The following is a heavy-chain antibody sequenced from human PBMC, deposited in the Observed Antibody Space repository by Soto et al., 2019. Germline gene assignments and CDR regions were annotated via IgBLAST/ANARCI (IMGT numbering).Heavy chain of an antibody. V-gene: IGHV3-21*06. CDR3: ARESEDLTSNFDY. J-gene: IGHJ4*02. Sequence: PGGSLRLSCAASGFTFTRYSMNWVRQAPGKGLEWVSSISSTTNYIYYGDSMKGRFTISRDNAKNSLYLEMNSLRAEDTPVYYCARESEDLTSNFDYWGQGTLVTVSS. CDR2: ISSTTNYI. CDR1: GFTFTRYS.